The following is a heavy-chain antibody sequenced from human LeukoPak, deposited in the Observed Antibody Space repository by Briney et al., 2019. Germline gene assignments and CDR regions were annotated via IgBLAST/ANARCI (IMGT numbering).Heavy chain of an antibody. D-gene: IGHD2-2*01. J-gene: IGHJ4*02. V-gene: IGHV1-2*02. CDR2: INPNSGGT. Sequence: ASVKVSCKASGYTFTDYYIHWVRQAPGQGLEWMAWINPNSGGTYYAQNFHDRITLTRDTSISTAYMELSRMRSDDTAIYYCARANALYCSSTSCLFDYWGQGTLVTVSS. CDR1: GYTFTDYY. CDR3: ARANALYCSSTSCLFDY.